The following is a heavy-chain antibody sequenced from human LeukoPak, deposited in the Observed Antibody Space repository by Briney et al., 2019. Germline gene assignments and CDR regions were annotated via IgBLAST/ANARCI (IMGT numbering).Heavy chain of an antibody. CDR3: ARRTLGYTIDY. J-gene: IGHJ4*02. CDR2: IYYSGST. D-gene: IGHD3-16*02. Sequence: SETLSLTCTVSGGSISSYYWSWIRQPPGKGLEWIGYIYYSGSTNYNPSLKSRVTISVDTSKNQFSLKLSSVTAADTAVYYCARRTLGYTIDYWGQGTLVTVSS. CDR1: GGSISSYY. V-gene: IGHV4-59*08.